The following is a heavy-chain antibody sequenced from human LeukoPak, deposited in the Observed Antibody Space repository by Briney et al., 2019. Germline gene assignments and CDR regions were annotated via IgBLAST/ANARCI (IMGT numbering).Heavy chain of an antibody. CDR2: INHSGST. V-gene: IGHV4-34*01. D-gene: IGHD6-19*01. CDR1: GGSFSGYY. Sequence: LETLSLTCAVYGGSFSGYYWSWIRQPPGKGLEWIGEINHSGSTNDNPSLKSRVTISVDTSKNQFSLKLSSVTAADTAVYYCARSYLGGWYYFDYWGQGTLVTVSS. CDR3: ARSYLGGWYYFDY. J-gene: IGHJ4*02.